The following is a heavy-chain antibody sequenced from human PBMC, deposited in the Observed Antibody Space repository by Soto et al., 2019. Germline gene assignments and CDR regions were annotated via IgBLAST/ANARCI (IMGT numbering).Heavy chain of an antibody. Sequence: QLQLQESGPGLLRPSETLTLTCTVSGDSISTSSYYWGWVRQPPGKGLEWIGTIYHSGSTFYKPSLRSRVTLSGDTSRNQFSLKVNSVTAADTATYYCARETGGAIDYWGQGILVTVSS. J-gene: IGHJ4*02. CDR1: GDSISTSSYY. CDR2: IYHSGST. CDR3: ARETGGAIDY. V-gene: IGHV4-39*01. D-gene: IGHD1-26*01.